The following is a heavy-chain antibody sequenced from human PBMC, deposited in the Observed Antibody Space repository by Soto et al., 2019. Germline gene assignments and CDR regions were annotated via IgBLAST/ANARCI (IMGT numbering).Heavy chain of an antibody. CDR1: GESISSFY. Sequence: SETLSLTCTVAGESISSFYWNWFRQPPGKGLEWIGNIYYSGSTNYNPSLKSRVTISVDTSKNQFSLKLTSVTAADTAVYYCAREYWLNYYYYGMDVWGQGTTVTVSS. D-gene: IGHD5-12*01. CDR3: AREYWLNYYYYGMDV. V-gene: IGHV4-59*01. J-gene: IGHJ6*02. CDR2: IYYSGST.